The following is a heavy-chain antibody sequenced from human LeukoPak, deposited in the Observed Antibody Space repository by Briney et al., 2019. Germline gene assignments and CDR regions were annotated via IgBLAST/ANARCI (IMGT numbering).Heavy chain of an antibody. Sequence: PGGSLRLSCAASGFTFSSYGMHWVRQAPGKGLEWVAVIWYDGSNKYYADSVKGRFTISRDNAKNSLYLQMNSLRAEDTAVYYCARITMRGFWSGYYTDAFDIWGQGTMVTVSS. V-gene: IGHV3-33*01. CDR2: IWYDGSNK. J-gene: IGHJ3*02. CDR3: ARITMRGFWSGYYTDAFDI. CDR1: GFTFSSYG. D-gene: IGHD3-3*01.